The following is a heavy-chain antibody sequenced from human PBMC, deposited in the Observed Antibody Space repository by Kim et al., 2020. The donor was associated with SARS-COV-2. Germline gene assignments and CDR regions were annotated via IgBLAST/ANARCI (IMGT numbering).Heavy chain of an antibody. CDR2: SSGGP. Sequence: SSGGPNYNPSLKGRAPISVDTSKDQFSLKLRSVTAADTAVYYCAREGHPWGQGTLVTVSS. V-gene: IGHV4-59*01. J-gene: IGHJ5*02. CDR3: AREGHP.